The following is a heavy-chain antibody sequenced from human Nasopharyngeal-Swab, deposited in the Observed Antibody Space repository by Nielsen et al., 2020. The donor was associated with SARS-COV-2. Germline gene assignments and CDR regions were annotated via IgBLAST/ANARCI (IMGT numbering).Heavy chain of an antibody. J-gene: IGHJ6*02. CDR1: GFTFSSYG. CDR3: AKDHYGDYVGAYYHGMDV. Sequence: GESLKISCAASGFTFSSYGMHWVRQAPGKGLEWVAVISYDGSNKYYADSVKGRFTISRDNSKSTLYLHMNSLRAEDTAIYYCAKDHYGDYVGAYYHGMDVWGQGTTVTVSS. D-gene: IGHD4-17*01. V-gene: IGHV3-30*18. CDR2: ISYDGSNK.